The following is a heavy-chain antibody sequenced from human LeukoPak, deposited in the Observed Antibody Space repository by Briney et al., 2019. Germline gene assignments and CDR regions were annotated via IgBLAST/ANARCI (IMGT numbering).Heavy chain of an antibody. CDR2: VYHTGTT. CDR1: GGSIGIYY. D-gene: IGHD1-26*01. V-gene: IGHV4-59*08. CDR3: ARHQHSGREHYYGMDV. Sequence: SETLSLTCTVSGGSIGIYYWSWIRQPPGKGLEWVGYVYHTGTTSYNPSLKSRVTISVDTSKNHFSVTLNSVTAADTAVYYCARHQHSGREHYYGMDVWGQGAAVTVSS. J-gene: IGHJ6*02.